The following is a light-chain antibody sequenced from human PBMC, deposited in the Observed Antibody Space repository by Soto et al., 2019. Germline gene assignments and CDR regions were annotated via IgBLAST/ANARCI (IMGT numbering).Light chain of an antibody. CDR3: QQYGGSPLIT. Sequence: EIVLTQSPGTLSLSPGERATLSCRASQSISSSYLAWYQQKPGQAPRLLIYGASSRATGIPDRFSGSGSGKDFTLIIKRLEPEDFAMYYCQQYGGSPLITLGQGTRLEIK. CDR2: GAS. CDR1: QSISSSY. V-gene: IGKV3-20*01. J-gene: IGKJ5*01.